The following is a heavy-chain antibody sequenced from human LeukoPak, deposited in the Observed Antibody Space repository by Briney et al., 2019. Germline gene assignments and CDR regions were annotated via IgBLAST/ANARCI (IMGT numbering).Heavy chain of an antibody. J-gene: IGHJ4*02. V-gene: IGHV3-23*01. D-gene: IGHD3-16*02. Sequence: GGSLRLSCAASGFTFSSYAMSWVRQAPGEGLQWVSGISGSGSSTYYADSVRGRFTISRDNSKNTLYLQMNSLRAEDTAVYYCANRALRLGELSIDYWGQGTLVTVSS. CDR3: ANRALRLGELSIDY. CDR2: ISGSGSST. CDR1: GFTFSSYA.